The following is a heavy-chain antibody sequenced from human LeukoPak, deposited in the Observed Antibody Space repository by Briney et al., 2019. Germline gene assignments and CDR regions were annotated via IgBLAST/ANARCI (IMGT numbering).Heavy chain of an antibody. V-gene: IGHV3-23*01. J-gene: IGHJ4*02. CDR1: GFTFSNYA. CDR3: AKAYSGYERRFDY. D-gene: IGHD5-12*01. CDR2: ISGSGGST. Sequence: GGSLRLSCAASGFTFSNYAMTWVRQAPGKGLEWVSAISGSGGSTYYVDSVKGRFTISRDDSKNTLYLQMNSLRAEDTAIYYCAKAYSGYERRFDYWGQGTLVTVSS.